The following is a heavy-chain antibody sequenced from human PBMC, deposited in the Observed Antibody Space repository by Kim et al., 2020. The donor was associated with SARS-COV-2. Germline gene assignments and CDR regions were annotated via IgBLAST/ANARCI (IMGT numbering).Heavy chain of an antibody. Sequence: STSYAQKFQGRVTMTRDTSTSTVYMELSSLRSEDTAVYYCARSITMMESYWGQGTLVTVSS. CDR3: ARSITMMESY. J-gene: IGHJ4*02. V-gene: IGHV1-46*01. CDR2: ST. D-gene: IGHD3-22*01.